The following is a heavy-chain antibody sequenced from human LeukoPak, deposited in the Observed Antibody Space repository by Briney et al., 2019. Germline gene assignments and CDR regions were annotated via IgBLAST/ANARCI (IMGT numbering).Heavy chain of an antibody. CDR1: GFTFSSYS. J-gene: IGHJ4*02. D-gene: IGHD3-9*01. V-gene: IGHV3-48*04. CDR2: ISSSSSTI. CDR3: AKGHDILTGYYNRELDY. Sequence: GGSLRLSCAASGFTFSSYSMNWVRQAPGKGLEWVSYISSSSSTIYYADPVKGRFTISRDNAKNSLYLQMNSLRAEDTAVYYCAKGHDILTGYYNRELDYWGQGTLVTVSS.